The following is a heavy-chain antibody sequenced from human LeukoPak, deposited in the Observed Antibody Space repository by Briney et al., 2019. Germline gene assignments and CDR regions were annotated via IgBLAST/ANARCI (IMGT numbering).Heavy chain of an antibody. CDR3: AKSFRGYDLYY. CDR1: GYTFTSYA. CDR2: INAGNGNT. D-gene: IGHD5-12*01. V-gene: IGHV1-3*01. Sequence: ASVTVSFKASGYTFTSYAMHWVRQAPGQRLEWMGWINAGNGNTKYSQKFQGRVTITRDTSASTAYMELSSLRSEDTAVYYCAKSFRGYDLYYWGQGTLVTVSS. J-gene: IGHJ4*02.